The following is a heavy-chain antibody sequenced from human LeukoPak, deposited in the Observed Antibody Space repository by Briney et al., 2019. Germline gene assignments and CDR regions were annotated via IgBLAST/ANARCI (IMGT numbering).Heavy chain of an antibody. Sequence: PSVTLSLTCTVSRGSISSSSSYWGWIRQPPGKGLERIGCIYYSGSTNYNPSLKSRVTMSVDTSKNQFSLNLSSVTAADTAVYYCARGVESGSYPLYYYYYMDVWGKGTTVTVSS. D-gene: IGHD1-26*01. CDR1: RGSISSSSSY. J-gene: IGHJ6*03. V-gene: IGHV4-39*07. CDR2: IYYSGST. CDR3: ARGVESGSYPLYYYYYMDV.